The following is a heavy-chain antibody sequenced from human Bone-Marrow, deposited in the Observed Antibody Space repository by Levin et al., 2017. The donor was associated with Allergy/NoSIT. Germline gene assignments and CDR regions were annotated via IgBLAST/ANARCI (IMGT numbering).Heavy chain of an antibody. CDR1: GFTFSNHA. D-gene: IGHD2-2*01. CDR3: ATNEDCRATSCDRSFDY. CDR2: ISHDANDE. Sequence: GGSLRLSCAASGFTFSNHAMHWVRQAPGRGLEWVAVISHDANDEKYADSVKGRFTISRDNSKNTVFLQMSSLKPEDTAMYYCATNEDCRATSCDRSFDYWGQGTLVAVSS. V-gene: IGHV3-30-3*01. J-gene: IGHJ4*02.